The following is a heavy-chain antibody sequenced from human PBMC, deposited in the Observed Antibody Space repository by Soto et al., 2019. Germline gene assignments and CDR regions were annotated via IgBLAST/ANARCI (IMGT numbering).Heavy chain of an antibody. CDR1: GFTFSSYA. Sequence: QVQLVESGGGVVQPGRSLRLSCAASGFTFSSYAMHWVRQAPGKGLEWVAVISYDGSNKYYADSVKGRFTISRDNSKNTLYLQMNSLRAEDTAVYYCAIRSGWYQIDYWGQGTLVTVSS. V-gene: IGHV3-30-3*01. J-gene: IGHJ4*02. D-gene: IGHD6-19*01. CDR3: AIRSGWYQIDY. CDR2: ISYDGSNK.